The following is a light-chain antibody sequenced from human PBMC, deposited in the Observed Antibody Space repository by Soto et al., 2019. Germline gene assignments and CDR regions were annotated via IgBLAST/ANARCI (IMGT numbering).Light chain of an antibody. Sequence: SYALTQPPSVSVAPGKTASVACGGSNIGSKSVNWYQKKSGQAAVLVMYYDSDRPSGIPERFSGSNSGNTATLTISRVEAGDEADYYCQVWDISSGHVMFGGGTKLTVL. CDR2: YDS. CDR3: QVWDISSGHVM. V-gene: IGLV3-21*01. J-gene: IGLJ3*02. CDR1: NIGSKS.